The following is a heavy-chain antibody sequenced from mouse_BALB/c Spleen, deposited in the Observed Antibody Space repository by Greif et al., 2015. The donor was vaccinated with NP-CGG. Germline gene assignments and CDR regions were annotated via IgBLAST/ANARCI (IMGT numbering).Heavy chain of an antibody. V-gene: IGHV5-4*02. CDR2: ISDGGSYT. Sequence: EVQRVESGGGLVKPGGSLKLSCAASGFTFSDYYMYWVRQTPEKRLEWVATISDGGSYTYYPDSVKGRFTISRDNAKNNLYLQMSSLKSEDTARYYCARDRGLSYFGYGGQGTTLTVSS. D-gene: IGHD3-1*01. J-gene: IGHJ2*01. CDR3: ARDRGLSYFGY. CDR1: GFTFSDYY.